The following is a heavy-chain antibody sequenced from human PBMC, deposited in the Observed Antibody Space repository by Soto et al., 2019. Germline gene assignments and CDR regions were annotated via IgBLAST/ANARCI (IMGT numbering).Heavy chain of an antibody. CDR3: AKGGYPSAYYYYYYMDV. Sequence: GGSLRLSCAASGFTFTSYSMNWVRQAPGKGLEGVSCIRGTTHYADSVKGRFTISRDNSKNSLYLQMNSLRAEDTAVYYCAKGGYPSAYYYYYYMDVWGKGTTVTVSS. V-gene: IGHV3-48*01. CDR1: GFTFTSYS. J-gene: IGHJ6*03. CDR2: IRGTT. D-gene: IGHD2-15*01.